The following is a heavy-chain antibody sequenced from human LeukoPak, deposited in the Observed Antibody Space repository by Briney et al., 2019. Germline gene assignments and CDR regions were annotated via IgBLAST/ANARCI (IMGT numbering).Heavy chain of an antibody. V-gene: IGHV3-23*01. CDR3: ARAGPPGAYCSSTSCSFDY. CDR1: GFTFSSYA. CDR2: ISGSGGST. D-gene: IGHD2-2*01. Sequence: GGSLRLSCAASGFTFSSYAMSWVRQAPGKGLEWVSAISGSGGSTYYADSVKGRFTISRDNSKNTLYLQMGSLRAEDMAVYYCARAGPPGAYCSSTSCSFDYWGQGTLVTVSS. J-gene: IGHJ4*02.